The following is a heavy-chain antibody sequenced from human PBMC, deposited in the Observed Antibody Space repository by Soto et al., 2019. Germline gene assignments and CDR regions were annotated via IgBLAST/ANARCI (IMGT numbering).Heavy chain of an antibody. CDR3: AKFIVGTGGSSGWPWFLDS. J-gene: IGHJ4*02. V-gene: IGHV3-23*01. D-gene: IGHD6-25*01. Sequence: VQLLESGGGLVQPGGSLRLSCAASGFAFSSYAMTWVRQAPGKGLEWVSALSGTGGTTYSADSVRGRFTMARDNSKNTLYLQMNGLSPEDSAIYYCAKFIVGTGGSSGWPWFLDSWGQGTLVTVSS. CDR1: GFAFSSYA. CDR2: LSGTGGTT.